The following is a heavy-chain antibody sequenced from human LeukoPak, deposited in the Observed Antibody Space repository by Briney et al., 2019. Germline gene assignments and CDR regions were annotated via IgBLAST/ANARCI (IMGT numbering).Heavy chain of an antibody. CDR1: GFNFSIYW. Sequence: GGSLRLYCAAPGFNFSIYWMHWVRQAPGKGLLLVSRIDGDGSSTSYADSVKGRFTIARDNAKNTLYLQMNSLRAEDTAVYYCARDYSYSYDYWGQGTLVTVSS. J-gene: IGHJ4*02. V-gene: IGHV3-74*01. D-gene: IGHD3-10*01. CDR3: ARDYSYSYDY. CDR2: IDGDGSST.